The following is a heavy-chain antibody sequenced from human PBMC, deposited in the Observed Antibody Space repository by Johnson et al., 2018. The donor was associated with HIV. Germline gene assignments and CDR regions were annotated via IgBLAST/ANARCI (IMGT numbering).Heavy chain of an antibody. CDR2: IYSGDTT. Sequence: MHLVESGGGVVQPGRSLRLSCAASGFTVSSNYMSWVRQAPGQGLEWVSVIYSGDTTYYAGSVKGRFTISRDNSKNTLYLQMNSLRAEDTAVYYCARVDQILDYYDSRAAFDIWGHGTMVTVSS. CDR1: GFTVSSNY. D-gene: IGHD3-22*01. V-gene: IGHV3-66*01. J-gene: IGHJ3*02. CDR3: ARVDQILDYYDSRAAFDI.